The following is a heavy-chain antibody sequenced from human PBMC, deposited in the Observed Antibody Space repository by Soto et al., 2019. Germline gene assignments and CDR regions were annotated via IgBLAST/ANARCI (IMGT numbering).Heavy chain of an antibody. CDR1: GFTFNNAW. CDR3: SYLYFDH. D-gene: IGHD1-26*01. J-gene: IGHJ4*02. Sequence: EVQVVESGGGLVRPGGSLRLSCATSGFTFNNAWMSWVRQAPGKGLEWVDYIKSNIDGGTADYAAPVKGRFTISRDDSKNMLYLQMNSRKTEDTAVYYCSYLYFDHWGQGTLVAVSS. CDR2: IKSNIDGGTA. V-gene: IGHV3-15*01.